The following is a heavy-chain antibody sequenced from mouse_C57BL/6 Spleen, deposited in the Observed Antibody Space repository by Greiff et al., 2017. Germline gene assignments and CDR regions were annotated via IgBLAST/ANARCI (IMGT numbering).Heavy chain of an antibody. CDR3: ARAYYDYDERGYYYAMDY. J-gene: IGHJ4*01. V-gene: IGHV5-16*01. Sequence: EVKLVESEGGLVQPGSSMKLSCTASGFTFSDYYMAWVRQVPEKGLEWVANINYDGSSTYYLDSLKSRFIISRDNAKNILYLQMSSLKSEDTATYYCARAYYDYDERGYYYAMDYWGQGTSVTVSS. D-gene: IGHD2-4*01. CDR2: INYDGSST. CDR1: GFTFSDYY.